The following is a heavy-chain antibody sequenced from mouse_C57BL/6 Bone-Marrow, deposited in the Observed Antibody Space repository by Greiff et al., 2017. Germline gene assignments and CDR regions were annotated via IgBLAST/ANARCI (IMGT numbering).Heavy chain of an antibody. J-gene: IGHJ2*01. V-gene: IGHV5-17*01. Sequence: EVKLMESGGGLVKPGGSLKLSCAASGFTFSDYGMHWVRQAPEKGLEWVAYISSGSSTIYYADTVKGRFTISRDNAKNTRFLQMTSLRSEDTAMYYCARQYYYGLDYWGQGTTLTVSS. D-gene: IGHD1-1*01. CDR3: ARQYYYGLDY. CDR1: GFTFSDYG. CDR2: ISSGSSTI.